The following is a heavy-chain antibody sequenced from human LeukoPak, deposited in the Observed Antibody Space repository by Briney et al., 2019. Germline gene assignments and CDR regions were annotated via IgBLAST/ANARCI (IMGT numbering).Heavy chain of an antibody. CDR2: IYHSGST. Sequence: SETLSLTCTVSGYSISSGYYWGWIRQPPGKGLEWIGSIYHSGSTYYNPSLKSRVIISVDTSKNQFSLKLSSVTAADTAVYYCARDLSFRLRNYFDYWGQGTLVTVSS. CDR3: ARDLSFRLRNYFDY. V-gene: IGHV4-38-2*02. CDR1: GYSISSGYY. D-gene: IGHD4-17*01. J-gene: IGHJ4*02.